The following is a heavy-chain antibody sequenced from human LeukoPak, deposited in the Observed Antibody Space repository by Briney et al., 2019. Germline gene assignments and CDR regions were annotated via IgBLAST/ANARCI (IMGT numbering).Heavy chain of an antibody. J-gene: IGHJ6*03. Sequence: SETLSLTCTASNGHNNNGSYYWSWIRQPPGKGLEWIGYIYYSGSTNYNPSLKSRVTISVDTSKNQFSLKLSSVTAADTAVYYCARVSPITVFGVDYYYYMDVWGKGTTVTVSS. D-gene: IGHD3-3*01. CDR1: NGHNNNGSYY. CDR2: IYYSGST. CDR3: ARVSPITVFGVDYYYYMDV. V-gene: IGHV4-61*01.